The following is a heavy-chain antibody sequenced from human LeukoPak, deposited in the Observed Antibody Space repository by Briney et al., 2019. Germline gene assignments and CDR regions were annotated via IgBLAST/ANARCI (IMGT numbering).Heavy chain of an antibody. CDR1: GFTFSSYW. CDR3: ASIAAAGHNWFDP. J-gene: IGHJ5*02. Sequence: GGSLRLSCAASGFTFSSYWMHWVRQAPGKGLVWVSRINSDGSSTSYADPVKGRFTISRDNAKNTLYLQMNSLRAEDTAVYYCASIAAAGHNWFDPWGQGTLVTVSS. D-gene: IGHD6-13*01. V-gene: IGHV3-74*01. CDR2: INSDGSST.